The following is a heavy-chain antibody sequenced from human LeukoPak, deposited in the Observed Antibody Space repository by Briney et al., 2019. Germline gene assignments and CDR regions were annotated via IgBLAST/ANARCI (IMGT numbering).Heavy chain of an antibody. Sequence: SVKVSCKASGGTFSSYAISWVRQAPGQGLEWMGGIIPIFGTANYARKFQGRVTITTDESTSTAYMELSSLRSEDTAVYYCAGGTMVRGVFDYWGQGTLVTVSS. CDR3: AGGTMVRGVFDY. CDR1: GGTFSSYA. J-gene: IGHJ4*02. CDR2: IIPIFGTA. D-gene: IGHD3-10*01. V-gene: IGHV1-69*05.